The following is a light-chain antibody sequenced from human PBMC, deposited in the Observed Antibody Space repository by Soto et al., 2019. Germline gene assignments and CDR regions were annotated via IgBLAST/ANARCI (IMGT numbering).Light chain of an antibody. Sequence: AIHLPQARSSPSASLGHILTQTCRASEAIRSALGWYQEKPAKVPKLMIYAAYILQSGVPSRFSGSGSGTEFTLTIRSLKSEDYAVSFCQKYHVWPKWKCGKGTTGDIK. CDR2: AAY. CDR1: EAIRSA. V-gene: IGKV1-6*01. CDR3: QKYHVWPKWK. J-gene: IGKJ1*01.